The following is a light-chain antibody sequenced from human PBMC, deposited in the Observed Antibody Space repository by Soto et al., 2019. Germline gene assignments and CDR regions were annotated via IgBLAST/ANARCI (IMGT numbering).Light chain of an antibody. J-gene: IGKJ2*01. CDR3: QQYNYYPYT. Sequence: DIQMTQSPSTLSASVGVRVTITCRASQSINSWLAWYQQKPGKAPNLLISDASSLESGVPSRFSGSGSGTEFTLTISSLQPGDFATYYCQQYNYYPYTFGQGTKLEIK. CDR1: QSINSW. CDR2: DAS. V-gene: IGKV1-5*01.